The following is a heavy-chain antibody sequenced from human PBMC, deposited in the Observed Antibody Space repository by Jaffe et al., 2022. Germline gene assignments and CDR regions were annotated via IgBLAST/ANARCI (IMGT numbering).Heavy chain of an antibody. J-gene: IGHJ4*02. CDR3: AKPLWFGELLHGPFDY. D-gene: IGHD3-10*01. V-gene: IGHV3-30*02. Sequence: QVQLVESGGGVVQPGGSLRLSCAASGFTFSSYGMHWVRQAPGKGLEWVAFIRYDGSNKYYADSVKGRFTISRDNSKNTLYLQMNSLRAEDTAVYYCAKPLWFGELLHGPFDYWGQGTLVTVSS. CDR1: GFTFSSYG. CDR2: IRYDGSNK.